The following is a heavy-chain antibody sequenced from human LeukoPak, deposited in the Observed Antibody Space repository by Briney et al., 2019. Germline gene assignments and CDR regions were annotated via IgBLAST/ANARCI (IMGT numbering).Heavy chain of an antibody. CDR2: IYYSGSI. J-gene: IGHJ4*02. V-gene: IGHV4-61*08. CDR1: GGSISSGGYS. CDR3: ARENPSGYYNRPIDY. Sequence: SETLSLTCAVSGGSISSGGYSWSWIRQPPGKGLEWIGDIYYSGSIKYNPSLKSRVTMSVDTSKNQFSLKLSSVTAAGTAIYYCARENPSGYYNRPIDYWGQGTLVTVSS. D-gene: IGHD3-22*01.